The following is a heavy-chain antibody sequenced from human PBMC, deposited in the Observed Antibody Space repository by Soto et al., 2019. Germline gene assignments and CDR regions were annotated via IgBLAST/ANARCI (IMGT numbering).Heavy chain of an antibody. CDR2: IYSGGST. V-gene: IGHV3-53*02. CDR3: AREYYYGSGSMGYYYYGMDV. J-gene: IGHJ6*02. CDR1: GFTVSSNY. D-gene: IGHD3-10*01. Sequence: EVQLVETGGGLIQPGGSLRLSCAASGFTVSSNYMSWVRQAPGKGLEWVSVIYSGGSTYYADSVKGRFTISRDNSKNTLYLQMNSLRAEDTAVYYCAREYYYGSGSMGYYYYGMDVWGQGTTVTASS.